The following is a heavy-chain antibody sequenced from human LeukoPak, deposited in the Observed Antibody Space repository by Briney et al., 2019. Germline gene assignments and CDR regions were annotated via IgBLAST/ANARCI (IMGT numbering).Heavy chain of an antibody. CDR3: ARVLGYWSSTSCYSFFDP. V-gene: IGHV1-46*01. D-gene: IGHD2-2*01. CDR2: INPSGGST. CDR1: GYTFTSYY. Sequence: ASVKVSCKASGYTFTSYYLHWVRQPPAQGLEWMGIINPSGGSTSYAQKFQGRVTITRDRSTSTVYMELSSLKSEDTAVYYCARVLGYWSSTSCYSFFDPWGQGTLVTVSS. J-gene: IGHJ5*02.